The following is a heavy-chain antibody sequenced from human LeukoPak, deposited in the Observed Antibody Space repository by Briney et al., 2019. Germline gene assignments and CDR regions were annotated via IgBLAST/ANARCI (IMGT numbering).Heavy chain of an antibody. CDR1: GFTLSDYS. J-gene: IGHJ4*01. CDR2: MSRSGSST. D-gene: IGHD1-7*01. Sequence: GGSLRLSCAASGFTLSDYSMTWIRQAPGKGLEWVSYMSRSGSSTYYADSVKGRFTISRDNAKNSVYLQMNSLGAEDTAVYYCARGLIETGTTFDYWGQGTLVTVSS. CDR3: ARGLIETGTTFDY. V-gene: IGHV3-11*04.